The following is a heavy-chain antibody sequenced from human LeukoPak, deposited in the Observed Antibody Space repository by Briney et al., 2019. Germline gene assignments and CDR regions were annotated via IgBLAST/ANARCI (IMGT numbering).Heavy chain of an antibody. CDR2: ISYDGSNK. CDR1: GFTFSSYG. V-gene: IGHV3-30*18. D-gene: IGHD3-10*01. J-gene: IGHJ4*02. CDR3: VKDRTGTYTLDY. Sequence: GGSLRLSCAASGFTFSSYGMHWVRQAPGKGLEWVAVISYDGSNKYYADSVKGRFTIPRDNSKNTLYLQMNSLRAEDTAVYYCVKDRTGTYTLDYWGQGTLVTVSS.